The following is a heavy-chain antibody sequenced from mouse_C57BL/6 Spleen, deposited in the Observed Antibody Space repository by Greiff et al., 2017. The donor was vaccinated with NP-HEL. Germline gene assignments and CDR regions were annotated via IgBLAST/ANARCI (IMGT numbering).Heavy chain of an antibody. D-gene: IGHD1-1*01. CDR2: ISDGGSYT. V-gene: IGHV5-4*03. J-gene: IGHJ3*01. Sequence: EVKLVESGGGLVKPGGSLKLSCAASGFTFSSYAMSWVRQTPEKRLEWVATISDGGSYTYYPDNVKGRFTISRDNAKNNLYLQMSHLKSEDTAMYYCARSGSSSAWFAYWGQGTLVTVSA. CDR1: GFTFSSYA. CDR3: ARSGSSSAWFAY.